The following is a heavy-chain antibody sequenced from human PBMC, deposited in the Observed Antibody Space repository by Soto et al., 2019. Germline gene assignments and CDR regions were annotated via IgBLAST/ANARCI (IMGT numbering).Heavy chain of an antibody. CDR3: AGGAATQILVVMYDALEM. CDR1: GATLDTFINFG. D-gene: IGHD3-22*01. J-gene: IGHJ3*02. CDR2: IIPVFGTA. Sequence: QVQLVQSGAEVKKPGSSVKVSCKASGATLDTFINFGITWVRRAPGQGLEWMGGIIPVFGTAQYAQKFQGRLTISADDSTRTAYMELSSLRSADTSVYYCAGGAATQILVVMYDALEMWGQGTMVTVSS. V-gene: IGHV1-69*12.